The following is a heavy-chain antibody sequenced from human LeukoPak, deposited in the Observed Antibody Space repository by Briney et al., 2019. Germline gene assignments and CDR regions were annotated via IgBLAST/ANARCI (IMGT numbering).Heavy chain of an antibody. CDR3: AREDGDAFDI. CDR1: GFTFSSYE. J-gene: IGHJ3*02. CDR2: IGSSGGSR. D-gene: IGHD5-24*01. V-gene: IGHV3-48*03. Sequence: GSLRLSCAASGFTFSSYEMDWVRRAPGKGLEWVSYIGSSGGSRYYADSVKGRFTSSRDNAKNSLYLQMNSLRVEDTAVYYCAREDGDAFDIWGQGTVVSVSS.